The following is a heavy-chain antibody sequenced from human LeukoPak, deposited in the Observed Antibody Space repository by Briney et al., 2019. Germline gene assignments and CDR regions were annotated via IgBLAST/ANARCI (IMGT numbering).Heavy chain of an antibody. J-gene: IGHJ4*02. CDR3: ARHDRDYFDSSGSLDY. CDR1: GASISTNFYY. D-gene: IGHD3-22*01. Sequence: KPSETLSLTCTVSGASISTNFYYWGWIRQPPGKGLEWIGTIYYTGSTYNNPSLKSRVTISVDTSKNQFSLKLRSVTAADTAVYYCARHDRDYFDSSGSLDYWGQGTLVTVSS. CDR2: IYYTGST. V-gene: IGHV4-39*01.